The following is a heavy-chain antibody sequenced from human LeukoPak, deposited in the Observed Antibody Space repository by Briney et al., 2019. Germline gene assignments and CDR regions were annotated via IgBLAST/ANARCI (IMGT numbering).Heavy chain of an antibody. CDR2: IIPIFGTA. Sequence: SVKVSCKASGGTFSSYAISWVRQAPGQGLEWMGGIIPIFGTANYAQKFQGRVTITADESTSTAYMELSSVTAADTAVYYCARGPRPNNWNYVSRHGVGRHGQPFDYWGQGTLVTVSS. V-gene: IGHV1-69*13. J-gene: IGHJ4*02. CDR3: ARGPRPNNWNYVSRHGVGRHGQPFDY. CDR1: GGTFSSYA. D-gene: IGHD1-7*01.